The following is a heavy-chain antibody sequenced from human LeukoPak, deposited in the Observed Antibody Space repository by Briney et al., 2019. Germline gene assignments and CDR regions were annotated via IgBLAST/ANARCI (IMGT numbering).Heavy chain of an antibody. CDR1: GGTFSSYA. Sequence: GASVKVSCKASGGTFSSYAISWVRQAPGQGLEWMGGIIPIFGTANYAQKFQGRVTITTDESTSTAYMELSSLRPEDTAVYYCARQTVTTILQSYYYYYMDVWGKGTTVTVSS. CDR3: ARQTVTTILQSYYYYYMDV. D-gene: IGHD4-17*01. V-gene: IGHV1-69*05. J-gene: IGHJ6*03. CDR2: IIPIFGTA.